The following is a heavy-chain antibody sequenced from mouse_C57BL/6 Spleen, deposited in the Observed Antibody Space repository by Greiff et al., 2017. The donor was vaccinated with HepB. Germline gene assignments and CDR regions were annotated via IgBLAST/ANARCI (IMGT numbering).Heavy chain of an antibody. CDR2: IYPRSGNT. CDR1: GYTFTSYG. Sequence: VQLQESGAELARPGASVKLSCKASGYTFTSYGISWVKQRTGQGLEWIGEIYPRSGNTYYNEKFKGKATLTADKSSSTAYMELRSLTSEDSAVYFCAILGDYEAWFAYWGQGTLVTVSA. D-gene: IGHD2-4*01. V-gene: IGHV1-81*01. J-gene: IGHJ3*01. CDR3: AILGDYEAWFAY.